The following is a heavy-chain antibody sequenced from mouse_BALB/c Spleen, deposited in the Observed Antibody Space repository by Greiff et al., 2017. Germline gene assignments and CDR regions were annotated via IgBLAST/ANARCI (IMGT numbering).Heavy chain of an antibody. CDR2: INPSSGYT. D-gene: IGHD3-1*01. J-gene: IGHJ2*01. Sequence: VQLQQSGAELVRPGSSVKISCKASGYAFSSYWMNWVKQRPGQGLEWIGYINPSSGYTNYNQKFKDKATLTADKSSSTAYMQLSSLTSEDSAVYYCARWGATYDYWGQGTTLTVSS. V-gene: IGHV1S26*01. CDR1: GYAFSSYW. CDR3: ARWGATYDY.